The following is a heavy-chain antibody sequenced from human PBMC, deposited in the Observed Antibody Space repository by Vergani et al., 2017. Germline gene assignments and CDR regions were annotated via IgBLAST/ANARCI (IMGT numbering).Heavy chain of an antibody. CDR3: APLKGGIAAAGPFDY. CDR2: ISYDGSNK. Sequence: QVQLVESGGGVVQPGRSLRLSCAASGFTFSSYGIHWVRQAPGKGLEWVAVISYDGSNKYYADSVKGRFTISRDNSKNTLYLQMNSLRAEDTAVYYCAPLKGGIAAAGPFDYWGQGTLVTVSS. J-gene: IGHJ4*02. CDR1: GFTFSSYG. D-gene: IGHD6-13*01. V-gene: IGHV3-30*03.